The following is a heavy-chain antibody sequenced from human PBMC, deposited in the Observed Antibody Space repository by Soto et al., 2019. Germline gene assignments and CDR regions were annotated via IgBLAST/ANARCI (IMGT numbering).Heavy chain of an antibody. CDR1: GFTFSSYG. V-gene: IGHV3-30*03. Sequence: GGSLRLSCAASGFTFSSYGMHWVRQAPGKGLEWVAVISYDGSNKYYADSVKGRFTISRDNSKNTLYLQMNSLRAEDTAVYYCVTAVRGYNANGDLWGQGTTVTVSS. D-gene: IGHD5-12*01. J-gene: IGHJ6*02. CDR3: VTAVRGYNANGDL. CDR2: ISYDGSNK.